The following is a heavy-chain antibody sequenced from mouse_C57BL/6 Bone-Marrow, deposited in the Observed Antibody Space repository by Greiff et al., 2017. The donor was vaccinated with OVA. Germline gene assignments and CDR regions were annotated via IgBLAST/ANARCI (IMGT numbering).Heavy chain of an antibody. CDR1: GYTFTSYW. CDR2: IDPSDSYT. Sequence: QVQLQQPGAELVMPGASVKLSCKASGYTFTSYWMHWVKQRPGQGLEWIGEIDPSDSYTNYNQKFKGKSTLTVDKSSSTAYMQLSSLTSEDSAVYYCARRGAYWGQGTLVTVSA. CDR3: ARRGAY. V-gene: IGHV1-69*01. J-gene: IGHJ3*01.